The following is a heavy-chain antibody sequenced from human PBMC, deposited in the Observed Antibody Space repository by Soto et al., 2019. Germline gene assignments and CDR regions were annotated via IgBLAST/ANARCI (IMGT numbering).Heavy chain of an antibody. CDR3: AIREGSGYRSYYYYGMDV. Sequence: SETLSLTCTVSGGSISSYYWSWIRQPPGKGLEWIGYIYYSGSTNYNPSLKSRVTISVDTSKNQFSLKLSSVTAADTAVYYCAIREGSGYRSYYYYGMDVWGQGTTVTVS. CDR1: GGSISSYY. CDR2: IYYSGST. V-gene: IGHV4-59*01. D-gene: IGHD5-12*01. J-gene: IGHJ6*02.